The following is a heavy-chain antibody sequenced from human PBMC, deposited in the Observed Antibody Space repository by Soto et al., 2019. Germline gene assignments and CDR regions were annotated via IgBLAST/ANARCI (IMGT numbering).Heavy chain of an antibody. D-gene: IGHD2-15*01. CDR1: GFTFSSYS. J-gene: IGHJ6*03. CDR3: ARGHCSGGSCYSPPAYYYYYYMDV. Sequence: GGSLRLSCAASGFTFSSYSMNWVRQAPGKGLEWVSSISSSSSYIYYADSGKGRFTISRDNAKNSLYLQMNSLRAEDTAVYYCARGHCSGGSCYSPPAYYYYYYMDVWGKGTTVTVSS. V-gene: IGHV3-21*01. CDR2: ISSSSSYI.